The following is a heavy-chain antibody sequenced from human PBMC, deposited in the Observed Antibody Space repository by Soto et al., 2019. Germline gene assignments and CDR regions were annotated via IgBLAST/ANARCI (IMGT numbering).Heavy chain of an antibody. J-gene: IGHJ3*02. D-gene: IGHD3-9*01. V-gene: IGHV3-15*01. CDR3: TTPGSYFEGVGAFDI. Sequence: EVQLVESGGGLVKPGGSLRLSCAASGFTFSNAWMSWVRQAPGKGLEWVGRIKSTTDGGTTDYAAPVNGRFTISRDDSKNTLYLQMNSLKTEDTAVDYCTTPGSYFEGVGAFDIWGQGTMVTVSS. CDR2: IKSTTDGGTT. CDR1: GFTFSNAW.